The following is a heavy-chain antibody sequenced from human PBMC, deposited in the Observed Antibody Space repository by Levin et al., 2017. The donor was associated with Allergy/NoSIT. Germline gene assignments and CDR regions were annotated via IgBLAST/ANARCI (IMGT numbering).Heavy chain of an antibody. V-gene: IGHV3-33*01. J-gene: IGHJ4*02. D-gene: IGHD5-12*01. CDR1: GFTFSSYA. CDR3: VRDGRRPVQRSGYDWPSYYFEY. Sequence: GESLKISCAASGFTFSSYAMHWVRQAPGKGLEWVALIWYDGSNKYYADSVKGRFTISRDNSKNTLYLQMNSLRAEDTAVYYCVRDGRRPVQRSGYDWPSYYFEYWGQGTLVT. CDR2: IWYDGSNK.